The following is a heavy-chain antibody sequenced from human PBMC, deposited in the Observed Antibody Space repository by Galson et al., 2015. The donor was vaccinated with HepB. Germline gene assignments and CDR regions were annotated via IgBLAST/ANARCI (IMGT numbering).Heavy chain of an antibody. V-gene: IGHV3-11*01. D-gene: IGHD3-10*01. CDR1: GFTFSDYY. J-gene: IGHJ4*02. CDR2: ISSSGSTI. Sequence: SLRLSCAASGFTFSDYYMSWIRQAPGKGLEWVSYISSSGSTIYYADSVKGRFTISRDNAKNSLYLQMNSLRAEDTAVYYCARAPPLPHYYGSGSLDYWGQGTLVTVSS. CDR3: ARAPPLPHYYGSGSLDY.